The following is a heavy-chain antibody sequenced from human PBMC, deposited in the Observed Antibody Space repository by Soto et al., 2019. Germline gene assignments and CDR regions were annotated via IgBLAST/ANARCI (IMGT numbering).Heavy chain of an antibody. CDR2: IYHSGST. Sequence: SETLARTFTVSGYSISSGYSWSWIRQPPWKVLGWIGYIYHSGSTYYKPSLKSRVTISLDRSNNHVSLKLSSVNAADTAVYYCARVPVYYDSSGFYHYGTFDIWGQGTMVTVSS. D-gene: IGHD3-22*01. J-gene: IGHJ3*02. CDR1: GYSISSGYS. V-gene: IGHV4-30-2*01. CDR3: ARVPVYYDSSGFYHYGTFDI.